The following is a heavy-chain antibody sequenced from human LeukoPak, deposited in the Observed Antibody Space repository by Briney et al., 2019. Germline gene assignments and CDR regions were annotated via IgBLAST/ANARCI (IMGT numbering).Heavy chain of an antibody. D-gene: IGHD6-13*01. V-gene: IGHV3-74*01. J-gene: IGHJ4*02. CDR1: GFSFSSYW. CDR2: INTDGSST. Sequence: GGSLRLSCAASGFSFSSYWMHWVRQAPGKGLVWVSHINTDGSSTDYADSVKGRFTISRDNAKNTLYLQMNSLRAEDTAVYYCARRTYISAAGHFDYGGQGTLLSVS. CDR3: ARRTYISAAGHFDY.